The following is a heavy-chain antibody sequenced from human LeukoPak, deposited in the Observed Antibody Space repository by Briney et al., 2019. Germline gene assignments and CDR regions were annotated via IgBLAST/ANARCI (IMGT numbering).Heavy chain of an antibody. J-gene: IGHJ5*02. D-gene: IGHD3-22*01. Sequence: ASVKVSCKASGYTFTGYYMHWVRQAPGQGLEWMGWINPNSGGTNYAQKFQGRVTMTGDTSISTAYMELSRLRSDDTAVYYCARSSSGYYRWFDPWGQGTLVTVSS. CDR1: GYTFTGYY. V-gene: IGHV1-2*02. CDR3: ARSSSGYYRWFDP. CDR2: INPNSGGT.